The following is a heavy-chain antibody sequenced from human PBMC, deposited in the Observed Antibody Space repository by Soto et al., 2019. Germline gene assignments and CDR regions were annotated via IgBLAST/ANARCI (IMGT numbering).Heavy chain of an antibody. CDR1: GFTFSSYW. CDR3: ARGITIFVVVTQTYYYYYYMDV. D-gene: IGHD3-3*01. CDR2: IKQDRSEK. V-gene: IGHV3-7*01. Sequence: EVQLVESGGGLVQPGGSLRLSCAASGFTFSSYWMSWVRQAPGKGLEWVANIKQDRSEKYYVTSAKGRFTISRDNAKNSLYLQMNRLRAEETAVYYCARGITIFVVVTQTYYYYYYMDVWGKGSTVTVSS. J-gene: IGHJ6*03.